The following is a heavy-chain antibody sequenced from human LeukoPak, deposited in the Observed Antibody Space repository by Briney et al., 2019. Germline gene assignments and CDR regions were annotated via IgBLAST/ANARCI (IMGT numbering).Heavy chain of an antibody. CDR1: GFTFSSYA. J-gene: IGHJ4*02. Sequence: GGSLRLSCAASGFTFSSYAMSWVRQAPGKGLEWVSAISGSGGSTYYADSVKGRFTISRDNSKNTLYLQMNSLRAEDTAVYYCAKDVGIVGATGRTSPFVDYWGQGTLVTVSS. V-gene: IGHV3-23*01. D-gene: IGHD1-26*01. CDR3: AKDVGIVGATGRTSPFVDY. CDR2: ISGSGGST.